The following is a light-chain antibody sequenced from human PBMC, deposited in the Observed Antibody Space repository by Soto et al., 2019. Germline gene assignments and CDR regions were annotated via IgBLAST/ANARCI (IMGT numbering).Light chain of an antibody. CDR2: EGS. CDR3: CSYAGSSTYV. CDR1: SSDVGSYNL. V-gene: IGLV2-23*01. J-gene: IGLJ1*01. Sequence: LTQPASVSGSPGQSITISCTGTSSDVGSYNLVSWYQQHPGKAPKLMIYEGSKRPSGVSNRFSGSKSGNTAPLTISGLQAEDEADYYCCSYAGSSTYVFGTGTQLTVL.